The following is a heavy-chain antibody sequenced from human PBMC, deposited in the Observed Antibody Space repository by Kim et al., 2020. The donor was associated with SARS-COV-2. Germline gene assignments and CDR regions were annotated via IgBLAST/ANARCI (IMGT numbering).Heavy chain of an antibody. V-gene: IGHV5-10-1*01. Sequence: GESLKISCKGSGYSFTSYWISWVRQMPGKGLEWMGRIDPSDSYTNYSPSFQGHVTISADKSISTAYLQWSSLKASDTAMYYCAKLRHGSSWRRTYNWFDPWGQGTLVTVSS. CDR1: GYSFTSYW. J-gene: IGHJ5*02. CDR3: AKLRHGSSWRRTYNWFDP. D-gene: IGHD6-13*01. CDR2: IDPSDSYT.